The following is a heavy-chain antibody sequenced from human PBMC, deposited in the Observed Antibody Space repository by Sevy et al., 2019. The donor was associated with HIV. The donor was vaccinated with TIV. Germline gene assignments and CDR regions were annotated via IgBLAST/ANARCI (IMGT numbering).Heavy chain of an antibody. D-gene: IGHD2-15*01. CDR1: GFTFSSYW. V-gene: IGHV3-74*01. Sequence: GGSLRLSCAASGFTFSSYWMHWVRQAPGKGLVWVSRINSDGSSTSYADSVKGRFTISRDNAKNTLYLQMNSLRAEDTAVYYCARDSNNGGNGFWYFDLWGRGTLVTVSS. CDR2: INSDGSST. CDR3: ARDSNNGGNGFWYFDL. J-gene: IGHJ2*01.